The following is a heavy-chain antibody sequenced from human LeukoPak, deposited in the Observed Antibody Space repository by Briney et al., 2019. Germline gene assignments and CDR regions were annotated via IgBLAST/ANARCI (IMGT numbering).Heavy chain of an antibody. CDR1: GFTLSNAW. V-gene: IGHV3-15*01. Sequence: GGSLRLSCAPSGFTLSNAWMSWVRPAPGKGLEWVGRIKSKTDGGTTDYAAPVKGRFTISRDDSKNTLYLQMNSLKTEDTAVYYCTTGGRVYYYYGSGYYHGEYWGQGTLVTVSS. D-gene: IGHD3-22*01. J-gene: IGHJ4*02. CDR2: IKSKTDGGTT. CDR3: TTGGRVYYYYGSGYYHGEY.